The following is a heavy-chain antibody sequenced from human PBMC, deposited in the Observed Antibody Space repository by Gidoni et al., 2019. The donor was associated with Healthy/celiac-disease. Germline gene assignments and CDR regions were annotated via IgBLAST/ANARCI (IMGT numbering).Heavy chain of an antibody. V-gene: IGHV4-34*01. CDR3: ARGVPQITIFGVVTNDY. CDR2: INHSGST. J-gene: IGHJ4*02. D-gene: IGHD3-3*01. CDR1: GGSFSGYY. Sequence: QVQLQQWGAGLLKPSETLSITCAVYGGSFSGYYWSWIRQPPGKGLEWIGEINHSGSTNYNPSLKSRVTISVDTSKNQFSLKLSSVTAADTAVYYCARGVPQITIFGVVTNDYWGQGTLVTVSS.